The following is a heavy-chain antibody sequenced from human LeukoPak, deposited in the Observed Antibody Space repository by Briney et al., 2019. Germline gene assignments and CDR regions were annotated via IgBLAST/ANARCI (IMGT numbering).Heavy chain of an antibody. V-gene: IGHV3-33*01. J-gene: IGHJ4*02. CDR2: IWYDGNNK. CDR1: GFTFGNYG. D-gene: IGHD2-15*01. CDR3: ARSYCSGGSCYSFDY. Sequence: GGTLRLSCAASGFTFGNYGMHWVRQAPGKGLEWVAVIWYDGNNKYYADSVKGRFTISRDNSKNTLYLQMNSLRAEDTAVYYCARSYCSGGSCYSFDYWGQGTLVTVSS.